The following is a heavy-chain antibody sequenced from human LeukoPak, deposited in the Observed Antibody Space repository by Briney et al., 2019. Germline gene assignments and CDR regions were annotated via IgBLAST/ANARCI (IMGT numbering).Heavy chain of an antibody. J-gene: IGHJ4*02. V-gene: IGHV4-34*01. D-gene: IGHD3-22*01. CDR2: INHSGST. CDR3: ARGQNDSSGYYLDY. CDR1: GGSFSGYY. Sequence: SETLSLTCAVYGGSFSGYYWSWIRQPPGKGLEWIGEINHSGSTNHNPSLKSRVTISADTSKNQFSLKLSSVTAADTAVYYCARGQNDSSGYYLDYWGQGTLVTVSS.